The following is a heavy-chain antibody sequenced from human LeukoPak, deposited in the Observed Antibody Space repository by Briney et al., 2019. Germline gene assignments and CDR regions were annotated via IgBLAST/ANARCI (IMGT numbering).Heavy chain of an antibody. CDR1: GYTFTNYW. CDR2: IYPDDSDT. V-gene: IGHV5-51*01. J-gene: IGHJ4*02. Sequence: GESLKISCKASGYTFTNYWMGWVRQMPGKGLEYMGIIYPDDSDTRYSPSFKGQVTISADKSINTAYLQWNSLKASDTAMYYCVRRDFDYRGQGTLVTVSS. CDR3: VRRDFDY.